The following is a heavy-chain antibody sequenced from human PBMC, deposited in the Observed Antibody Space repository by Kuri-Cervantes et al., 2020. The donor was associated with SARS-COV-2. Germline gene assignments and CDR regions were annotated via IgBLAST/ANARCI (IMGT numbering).Heavy chain of an antibody. V-gene: IGHV2-70*01. CDR3: ARTTYYHDSSGYYGDAFDI. D-gene: IGHD3-22*01. Sequence: LRLSCAASGFTFSGHWIHWIRQPPGKALEWLALIDWDDDKYYSTSLETRLTISKDTSKNQVVLTMTNMDPVDTATYYCARTTYYHDSSGYYGDAFDIWGQGTMVTVSS. CDR2: IDWDDDK. CDR1: GFTFSGHW. J-gene: IGHJ3*02.